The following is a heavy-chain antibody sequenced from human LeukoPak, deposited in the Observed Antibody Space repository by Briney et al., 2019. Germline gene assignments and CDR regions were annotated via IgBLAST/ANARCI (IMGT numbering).Heavy chain of an antibody. D-gene: IGHD6-13*01. CDR2: IYYSGST. J-gene: IGHJ4*02. Sequence: PSETLSLTCSVSGGSISSYYWSWIRQPPGKGLEWIGYIYYSGSTNYNPSLKSRVTISVDTSKNQFSLRLSSVTAADTAVYYCARVTGYVMEDYFDYWGQGTLVTVSS. CDR1: GGSISSYY. V-gene: IGHV4-59*01. CDR3: ARVTGYVMEDYFDY.